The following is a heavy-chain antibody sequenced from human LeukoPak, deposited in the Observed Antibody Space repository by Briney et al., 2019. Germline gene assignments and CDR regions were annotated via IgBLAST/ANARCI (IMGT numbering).Heavy chain of an antibody. D-gene: IGHD3-10*01. CDR3: ARDRGVPDAFDI. J-gene: IGHJ3*02. CDR2: INPNSGGT. CDR1: GYTFTVYY. V-gene: IGHV1-2*02. Sequence: ASVKVSYKASGYTFTVYYIHWLRQAPGQGLEWMGLINPNSGGTDYAQKFQGRVTITRDTSISTAYMELSSLRSDDTAVYYCARDRGVPDAFDIWGQETMVTVSS.